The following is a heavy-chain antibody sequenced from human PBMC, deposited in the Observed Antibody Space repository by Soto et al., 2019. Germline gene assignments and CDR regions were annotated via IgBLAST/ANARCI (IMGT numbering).Heavy chain of an antibody. CDR2: MGPKTGNT. D-gene: IGHD6-19*01. V-gene: IGHV1-8*01. CDR3: ARGRGWRDY. Sequence: ASVKVSCKASGYSFTSYDINWVRQATGQGLEWMGWMGPKTGNTGYGQKFQGRVTMTRNTSISTAYMELSSLTSEDTAVYYCARGRGWRDYWGQGTLVTVSS. CDR1: GYSFTSYD. J-gene: IGHJ4*02.